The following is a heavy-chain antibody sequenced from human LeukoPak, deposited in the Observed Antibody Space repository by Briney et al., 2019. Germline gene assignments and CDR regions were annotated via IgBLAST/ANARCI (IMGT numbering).Heavy chain of an antibody. J-gene: IGHJ6*03. V-gene: IGHV3-53*01. CDR3: ARVYYGSGSLYYYYYYMDV. Sequence: GGSLGLSCAASGFTFSSYAMSWVRQAPGKGLEWVSVIYSGGRTYYADSVKGRFTLSRDISKNTLYLQMNSLRAEDTAVYYCARVYYGSGSLYYYYYYMDVWGKGTTVTISS. CDR1: GFTFSSYA. D-gene: IGHD3-10*01. CDR2: IYSGGRT.